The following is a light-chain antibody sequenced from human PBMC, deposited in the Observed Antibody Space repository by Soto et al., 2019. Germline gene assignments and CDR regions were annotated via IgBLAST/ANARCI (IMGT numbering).Light chain of an antibody. CDR3: QQYGSAWT. V-gene: IGKV3-20*01. CDR1: QSVSSSY. CDR2: DAS. Sequence: EIVLTQSPGTLSLSPGERATLSCRASQSVSSSYLVWYQQKVGQAPRLLIYDASSRATVTPDRVSGSGSGTDFTLTISRLEHEDFAVYYCQQYGSAWTFGQGTKVEIK. J-gene: IGKJ1*01.